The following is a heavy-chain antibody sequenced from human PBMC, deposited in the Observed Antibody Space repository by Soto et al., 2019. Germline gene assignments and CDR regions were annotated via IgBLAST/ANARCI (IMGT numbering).Heavy chain of an antibody. J-gene: IGHJ4*02. CDR3: ARDTVGGVATMIGDY. CDR2: ISYDGSNK. D-gene: IGHD5-12*01. CDR1: GFTFSSYA. Sequence: QVQLVESGGGVVQPGRSLRLSCAASGFTFSSYAMHWVRQAPGKGLEWVAVISYDGSNKYYADSVKGRFPISRDNSKNTLYLQMNSLRAEDTAVYYCARDTVGGVATMIGDYWGQGTLVTVSS. V-gene: IGHV3-30-3*01.